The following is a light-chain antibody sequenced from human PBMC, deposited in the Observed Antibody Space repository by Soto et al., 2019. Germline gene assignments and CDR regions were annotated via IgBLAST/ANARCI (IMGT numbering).Light chain of an antibody. Sequence: DIQLTQSPSSVSASVGDRVTVTCRASQSIRGYLDWYQQKPGKAPKLLIYKASTLDSGVPSRFSGSGSETEFTLTINSLQPDDVATYYCQQYKMSRRTFGQGTKVDIK. V-gene: IGKV1-5*03. CDR1: QSIRGY. CDR2: KAS. CDR3: QQYKMSRRT. J-gene: IGKJ1*01.